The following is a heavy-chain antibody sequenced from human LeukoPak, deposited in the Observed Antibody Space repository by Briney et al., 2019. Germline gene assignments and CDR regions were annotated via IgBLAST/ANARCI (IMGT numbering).Heavy chain of an antibody. Sequence: RGCLRLSCAASGFTASSNYVNWGRQPAGRGWGWVGIIYSGVSTFYPGPARGRFSISRDNSRNTLQFQMNSCEPADTAVCQCAGSNDASDSWGQRTMVTASS. V-gene: IGHV3-66*02. J-gene: IGHJ3*02. CDR2: IYSGVST. CDR1: GFTASSNY. D-gene: IGHD5/OR15-5a*01. CDR3: AGSNDASDS.